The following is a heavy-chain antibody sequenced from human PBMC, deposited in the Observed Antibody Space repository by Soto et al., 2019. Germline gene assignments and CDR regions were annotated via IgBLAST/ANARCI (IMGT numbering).Heavy chain of an antibody. CDR1: GGTFSSYA. V-gene: IGHV1-69*05. J-gene: IGHJ6*02. D-gene: IGHD5-18*01. Sequence: SVKISCNASGGTFSSYAISWLLQAAGRGVQWMGGFIPIFGTANYAQWFKGRVTITTDESKSTAYMELSSLRSEDTAVYYCARDDNSYGYVTYYYYYGMDVWGQGTTVTVSS. CDR3: ARDDNSYGYVTYYYYYGMDV. CDR2: FIPIFGTA.